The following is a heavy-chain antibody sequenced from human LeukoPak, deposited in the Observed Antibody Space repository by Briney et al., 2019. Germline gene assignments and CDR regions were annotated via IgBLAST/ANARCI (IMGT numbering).Heavy chain of an antibody. CDR2: INSGGST. CDR1: GFTFSSYW. D-gene: IGHD6-13*01. J-gene: IGHJ3*02. Sequence: PGGTLRLFCAASGFTFSSYWMHWVSQAPGKGLEWVSAINSGGSTYYADSLKGRFTISRDNSKNTPYLQMNSLRADDTAVYYCAKDWPSEWQQLPDYDAFDIWGQGTMVTVSS. CDR3: AKDWPSEWQQLPDYDAFDI. V-gene: IGHV3-23*01.